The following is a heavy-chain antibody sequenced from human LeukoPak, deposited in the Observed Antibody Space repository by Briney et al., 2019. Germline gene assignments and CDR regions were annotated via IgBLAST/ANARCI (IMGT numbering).Heavy chain of an antibody. J-gene: IGHJ6*02. CDR1: GFTFSSYG. D-gene: IGHD5-18*01. CDR2: IRYDGSNK. V-gene: IGHV3-30*02. CDR3: AKDKAAMAPHGMDV. Sequence: GGSLRLSCAAAGFTFSSYGMHWVRQAPGKGLEWVAFIRYDGSNKYYADSVKGRFTISRDNSKNTLYLQMNSLRAEDTAVYYCAKDKAAMAPHGMDVWGQGTTVTVSS.